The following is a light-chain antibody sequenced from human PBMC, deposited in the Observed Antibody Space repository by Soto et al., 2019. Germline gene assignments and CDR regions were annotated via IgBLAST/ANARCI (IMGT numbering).Light chain of an antibody. CDR2: GAS. CDR1: QSISFY. J-gene: IGKJ1*01. Sequence: DIPMTQSPSSLSASVGDRVTITCRASQSISFYLNWYQHRPGKAPQLLIYGASTLRRGVPSRFSGRGSGTDFTLTITSLQPEDFATYSRQEGYTSSRTFGHGTTVEI. CDR3: QEGYTSSRT. V-gene: IGKV1-39*01.